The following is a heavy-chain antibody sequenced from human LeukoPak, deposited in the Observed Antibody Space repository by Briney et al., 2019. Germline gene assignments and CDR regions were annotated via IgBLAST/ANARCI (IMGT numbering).Heavy chain of an antibody. D-gene: IGHD3-10*01. CDR3: AREDGSGRNHASIDY. V-gene: IGHV1-2*02. CDR1: GYTFTGYY. Sequence: ASVKVSCKASGYTFTGYYMHWVRQAPGQGLEWMGWINPNSGGTNYAQKLQGRVTMTRDTSISTAYMELSRLRSDDTAVYYCAREDGSGRNHASIDYWGQGTLVTVSS. J-gene: IGHJ4*02. CDR2: INPNSGGT.